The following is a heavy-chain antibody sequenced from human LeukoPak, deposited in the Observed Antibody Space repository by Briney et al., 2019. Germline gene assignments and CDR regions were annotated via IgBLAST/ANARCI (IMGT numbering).Heavy chain of an antibody. CDR1: GFIFDDYA. D-gene: IGHD2/OR15-2a*01. CDR3: AKDSAKKYDDY. V-gene: IGHV3-9*01. J-gene: IGHJ4*02. CDR2: ITWNSDRI. Sequence: GRSLRLSCAASGFIFDDYAMHWVRQAPGKGLEWVSGITWNSDRIDYADSVRGRFTISRDNAKNSLYLQMNSLRAEDTAVYYCAKDSAKKYDDYWGQGTLVTVSS.